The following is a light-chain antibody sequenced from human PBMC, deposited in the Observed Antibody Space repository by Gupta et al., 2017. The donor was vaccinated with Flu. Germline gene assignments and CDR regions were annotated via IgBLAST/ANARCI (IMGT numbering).Light chain of an antibody. CDR2: WAS. CDR3: QQYDSTPYT. V-gene: IGKV4-1*01. CDR1: QSILYSSDNKNY. J-gene: IGKJ2*01. Sequence: SLGERATINCRSSQSILYSSDNKNYLAWYQQKPGQPPKLLFYWASTRASGVPDRFSGSGPGTDFSLTISSLQAEDVAVYYCQQYDSTPYTFGQGTKVEVK.